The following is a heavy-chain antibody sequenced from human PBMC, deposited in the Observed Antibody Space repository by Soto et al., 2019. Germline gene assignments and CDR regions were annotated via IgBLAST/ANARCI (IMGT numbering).Heavy chain of an antibody. D-gene: IGHD6-6*01. V-gene: IGHV4-31*03. Sequence: SETLSLTCTVSGGSISSGGYFWSWIRQHPGKGLEWIGFIYYSGSTYYNPSLKSRVTISVETSKNQFSLKLSSVTAADTAVYYCAREGAAPYYYYGMDVWGQGTTVTVSS. J-gene: IGHJ6*02. CDR3: AREGAAPYYYYGMDV. CDR2: IYYSGST. CDR1: GGSISSGGYF.